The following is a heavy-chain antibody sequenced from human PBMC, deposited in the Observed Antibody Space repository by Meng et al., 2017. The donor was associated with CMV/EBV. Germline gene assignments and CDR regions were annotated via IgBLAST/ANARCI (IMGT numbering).Heavy chain of an antibody. CDR1: GGSFTSGDYY. Sequence: QAQLWWSGPGLVKPSQTLSLTCTVSGGSFTSGDYYWSWTRQPPGKGLEWIGYIYYSGSTYYNPSLKSRVTISVDTSKNQFSLKLSSVTAADTAVYYCARAAPDYYDSSGPPDYWGQGTLVTVSS. V-gene: IGHV4-30-4*08. J-gene: IGHJ4*02. D-gene: IGHD3-22*01. CDR3: ARAAPDYYDSSGPPDY. CDR2: IYYSGST.